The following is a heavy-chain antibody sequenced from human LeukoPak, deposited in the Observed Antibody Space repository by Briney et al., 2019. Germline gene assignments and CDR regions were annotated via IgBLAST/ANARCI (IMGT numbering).Heavy chain of an antibody. CDR2: IYYSGST. CDR3: ARGARPDAFDI. V-gene: IGHV4-59*01. D-gene: IGHD6-6*01. Sequence: SETLSLTCTVSGGSISSYYWSWIRQPPGKGLEWIGYIYYSGSTNYNPSLKSRVTISVDASKNQFSLKLSSVTAADTAVYYCARGARPDAFDIWGQGTMVTVSS. J-gene: IGHJ3*02. CDR1: GGSISSYY.